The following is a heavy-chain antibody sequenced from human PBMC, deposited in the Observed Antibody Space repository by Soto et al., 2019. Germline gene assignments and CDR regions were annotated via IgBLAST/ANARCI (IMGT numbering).Heavy chain of an antibody. V-gene: IGHV3-33*01. Sequence: QVQLVESGGGVVQPGRSLRLSCAASGFTFSSYGMHWVRQAPGKGLEWVAVIWYDGSNKYYADSVKGRFTISRDNSKNTLYLQMNSLRAEDTAVYYCARDGYSSSWYHIYGMDVWGQGTTVTVSS. D-gene: IGHD6-13*01. CDR1: GFTFSSYG. J-gene: IGHJ6*02. CDR3: ARDGYSSSWYHIYGMDV. CDR2: IWYDGSNK.